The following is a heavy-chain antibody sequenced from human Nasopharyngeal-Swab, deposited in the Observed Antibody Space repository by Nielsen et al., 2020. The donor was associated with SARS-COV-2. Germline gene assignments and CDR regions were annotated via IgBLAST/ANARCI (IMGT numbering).Heavy chain of an antibody. CDR2: IYYSGST. V-gene: IGHV4-59*01. J-gene: IGHJ3*02. D-gene: IGHD2-15*01. Sequence: ESLKISCAASGFTFDDYAMHWIRQPPGKGLEWIGYIYYSGSTNYNPSLKSRVTISVDTSKNQFSLKLSSVTAADTAVYYCARDGNCSGGSCDAFDIWGQGTMVTVSS. CDR1: GFTFDDYA. CDR3: ARDGNCSGGSCDAFDI.